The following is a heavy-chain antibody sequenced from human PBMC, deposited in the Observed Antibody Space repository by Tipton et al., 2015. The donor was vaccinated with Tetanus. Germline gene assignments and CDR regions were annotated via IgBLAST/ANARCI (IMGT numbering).Heavy chain of an antibody. CDR3: ARVVGYCSSTSCRYCSGGSCYFDY. Sequence: LVQSGAEVKKPGSSVKVSCKASGGTFSSYAISWVRQAPGQGLEWMGGIIPIFGTANYAQKFQGRVTITADESTSTAYMELSSLRSEDTAVYYCARVVGYCSSTSCRYCSGGSCYFDYWGQGTLVTVSS. CDR2: IIPIFGTA. CDR1: GGTFSSYA. D-gene: IGHD2-2*01. J-gene: IGHJ4*02. V-gene: IGHV1-69*01.